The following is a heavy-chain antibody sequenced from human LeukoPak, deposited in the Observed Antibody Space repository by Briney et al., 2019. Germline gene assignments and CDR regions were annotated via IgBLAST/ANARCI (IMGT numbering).Heavy chain of an antibody. V-gene: IGHV3-30*02. CDR2: IRYDGSNK. J-gene: IGHJ4*02. CDR3: AKALYPMVRGRYFDY. CDR1: GFTFSSYG. Sequence: GGSLRLSCAASGFTFSSYGMHWVRQAPGKWLEWVAFIRYDGSNKYYADSVKGRFTISRDNSKNTLYLQMNSLRAEDTAVYYCAKALYPMVRGRYFDYWGQGTLVTVSS. D-gene: IGHD3-10*01.